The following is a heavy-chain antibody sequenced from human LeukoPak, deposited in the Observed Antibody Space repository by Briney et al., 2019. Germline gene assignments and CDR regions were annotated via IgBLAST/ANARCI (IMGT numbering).Heavy chain of an antibody. CDR1: GFSFSDYT. J-gene: IGHJ3*02. CDR2: ISGSSNYI. D-gene: IGHD2-21*01. V-gene: IGHV3-21*01. Sequence: GGSLRLSCAASGFSFSDYTMNWVRLAPGKGLEWVSSISGSSNYIYYADSVKGRFTISRGNAKNSLYLQMNSLRVEDTAVYYCARDESGDNDAFDIWGQGTMVTVSS. CDR3: ARDESGDNDAFDI.